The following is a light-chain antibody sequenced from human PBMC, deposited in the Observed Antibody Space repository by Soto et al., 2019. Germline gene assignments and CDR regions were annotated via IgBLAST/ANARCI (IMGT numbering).Light chain of an antibody. CDR3: QQYYSTPWT. CDR1: ESVLYSSNNKSY. J-gene: IGKJ1*01. CDR2: WAS. V-gene: IGKV4-1*01. Sequence: DIVMTQSPDSLAVSLGERATINCKSRESVLYSSNNKSYLAWYQQKPGQPPKLLIYWASTRESGVPDRFSGSGSGTDFTLTISSLQAEDVAVYYCQQYYSTPWTFGQGTNVDIK.